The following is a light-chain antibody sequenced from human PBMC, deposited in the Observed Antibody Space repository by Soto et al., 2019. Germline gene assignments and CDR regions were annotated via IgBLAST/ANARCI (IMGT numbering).Light chain of an antibody. CDR2: DAS. Sequence: DIQMTQSPSTLSASVGDRVNITCRASQSISSWLAWYQQKPGKAPKLLIYDASSLESGVPSRFSGSGSGTEFTLTISSLLPDDFATYHFKQYNSHFCTLGQGTKV. J-gene: IGKJ1*01. CDR1: QSISSW. CDR3: KQYNSHFCT. V-gene: IGKV1-5*01.